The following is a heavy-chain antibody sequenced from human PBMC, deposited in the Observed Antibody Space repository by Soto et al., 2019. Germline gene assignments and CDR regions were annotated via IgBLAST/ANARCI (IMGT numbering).Heavy chain of an antibody. CDR3: ARGDYDILTGYYPFDY. CDR2: INPNSGGT. J-gene: IGHJ4*02. V-gene: IGHV1-2*04. CDR1: GYTFTGYY. Sequence: ASVKVSCKASGYTFTGYYMHWVRQAPGQGLEWMGWINPNSGGTNYAQKFQGWVTMTRDTSISTAYMELSRLRSDDTAVYYCARGDYDILTGYYPFDYWGQGTLVTVSS. D-gene: IGHD3-9*01.